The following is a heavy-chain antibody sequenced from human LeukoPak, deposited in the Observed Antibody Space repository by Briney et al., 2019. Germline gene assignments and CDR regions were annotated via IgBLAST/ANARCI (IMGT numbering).Heavy chain of an antibody. CDR3: ARGPPPDFDY. CDR2: IHYSGST. V-gene: IGHV4-30-4*08. CDR1: GGSISSGDYY. J-gene: IGHJ4*02. Sequence: SETLSLTCTVSGGSISSGDYYWSWIRQPPGKGLEWIGYIHYSGSTYYNPSLKSRVTISVDTSKNQFSLKLSSVTAADTAVYYCARGPPPDFDYWGRGTLVTVSS.